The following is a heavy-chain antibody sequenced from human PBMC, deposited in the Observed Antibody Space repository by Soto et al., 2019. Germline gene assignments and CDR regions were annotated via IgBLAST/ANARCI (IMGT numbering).Heavy chain of an antibody. CDR2: IYFSGGT. D-gene: IGHD5-18*01. Sequence: PXETLCLTCTVSGDSVSSSYWSWIRQPPGKGLEWIGYIYFSGGTNYTPYLKSRLTISIDTSKNQFSLRLSSVTAADTAVYYCARVRYSHPYLGYFDYWGQGALVTVSS. CDR1: GDSVSSSY. J-gene: IGHJ4*02. CDR3: ARVRYSHPYLGYFDY. V-gene: IGHV4-59*02.